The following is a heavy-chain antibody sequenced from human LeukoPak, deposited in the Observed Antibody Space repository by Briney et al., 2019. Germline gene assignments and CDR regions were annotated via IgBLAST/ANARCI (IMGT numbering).Heavy chain of an antibody. J-gene: IGHJ4*02. CDR3: ATGVYSSGWGLGYFDY. Sequence: GASVKVSCKVSGYTLTELSMHWVRQAPGKGLEWMGGFDPEDGETIYAQKFQGRVTMTEDTSTDTAYMELSSLRSEDTAVYYCATGVYSSGWGLGYFDYWGQGTLVTVSS. V-gene: IGHV1-24*01. CDR1: GYTLTELS. CDR2: FDPEDGET. D-gene: IGHD6-19*01.